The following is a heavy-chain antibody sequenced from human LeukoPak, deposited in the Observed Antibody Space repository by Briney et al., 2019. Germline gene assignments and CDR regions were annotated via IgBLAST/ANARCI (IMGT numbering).Heavy chain of an antibody. CDR3: AKDTCSGGNCYFPFDF. D-gene: IGHD2-15*01. J-gene: IGHJ4*02. V-gene: IGHV3-23*01. CDR2: MSASGGTT. Sequence: GGSLRLSCAASGFTFSTYAMNWVRQAPGKGLEWISGMSASGGTTYYADSVKGRFTISRDNSKDTLYLQMNSLRAEDTAVYFCAKDTCSGGNCYFPFDFWGQGTLVTVSS. CDR1: GFTFSTYA.